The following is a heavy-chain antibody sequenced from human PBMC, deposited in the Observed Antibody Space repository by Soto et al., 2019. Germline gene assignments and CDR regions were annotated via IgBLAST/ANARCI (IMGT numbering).Heavy chain of an antibody. V-gene: IGHV3-23*01. D-gene: IGHD1-26*01. CDR3: AKLRRGATRTEGFHP. CDR1: EDSFDNSA. J-gene: IGHJ5*02. Sequence: ELQLLESGGGLAHQGESLTLSCAASEDSFDNSAMTWVRQAPGKGLEWVSTTTNTGGNTPYADSVQGRFTVSRDNCRNTLYLLMNSLRAEDTAVYYCAKLRRGATRTEGFHPWGQGTLVTVSS. CDR2: TTNTGGNT.